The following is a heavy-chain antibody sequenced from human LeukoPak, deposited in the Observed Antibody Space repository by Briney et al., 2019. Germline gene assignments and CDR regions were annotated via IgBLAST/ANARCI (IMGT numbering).Heavy chain of an antibody. CDR1: GFTFSSYW. V-gene: IGHV3-74*01. D-gene: IGHD6-13*01. CDR3: ANARGAAAGIG. CDR2: INGDGRNI. Sequence: GGSLRLSCVASGFTFSSYWMHWVRQDPRKGLVWVSRINGDGRNINYADSVRGRFTISRDNAKNTLYLQMNSLRAEDTAVYYCANARGAAAGIGWGQGTLVTVSS. J-gene: IGHJ4*02.